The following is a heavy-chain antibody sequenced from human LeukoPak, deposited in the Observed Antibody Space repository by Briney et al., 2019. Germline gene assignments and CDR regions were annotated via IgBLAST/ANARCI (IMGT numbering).Heavy chain of an antibody. D-gene: IGHD2-2*01. J-gene: IGHJ4*02. CDR1: GFTFSSYE. CDR2: ISSSGGTI. Sequence: AGGSLRLSCAASGFTFSSYEMNWARQAPGKGLEWVSYISSSGGTIYYADSVKGRFTISRDNAKNSLYLQMNSLRAEDTAVYYCARGGDCSSTSCSTQIVATTKGFDYWGQGTLVTVSS. V-gene: IGHV3-48*03. CDR3: ARGGDCSSTSCSTQIVATTKGFDY.